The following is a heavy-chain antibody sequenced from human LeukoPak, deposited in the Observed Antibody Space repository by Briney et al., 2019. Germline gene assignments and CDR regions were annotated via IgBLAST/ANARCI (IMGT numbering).Heavy chain of an antibody. CDR2: IYYSGST. J-gene: IGHJ4*02. CDR3: ARVLVRRGRWLDY. Sequence: SQTLSLTCTVSGGSISSGDYYWSWTRQPPGKGLEWIGYIYYSGSTYYNPSLKSRVTISVDTSKNQFSLKLSSVTAADTAGYYWARVLVRRGRWLDYWGQGPLVTVSS. V-gene: IGHV4-30-4*01. D-gene: IGHD3-22*01. CDR1: GGSISSGDYY.